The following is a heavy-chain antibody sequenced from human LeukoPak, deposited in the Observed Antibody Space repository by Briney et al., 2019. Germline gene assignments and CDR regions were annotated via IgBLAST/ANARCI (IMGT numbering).Heavy chain of an antibody. CDR3: ARGYYYEDPTFDI. D-gene: IGHD3-22*01. V-gene: IGHV1-2*02. CDR2: INPNSGGT. CDR1: GYTFTGYY. Sequence: GASVKVSCKASGYTFTGYYMHWVRQAPGQGLEWMGWINPNSGGTNYAQKFQGRVTMTRDTSISTAYMELSRLRSDDTAVYYCARGYYYEDPTFDIWGQGTMVTVSS. J-gene: IGHJ3*02.